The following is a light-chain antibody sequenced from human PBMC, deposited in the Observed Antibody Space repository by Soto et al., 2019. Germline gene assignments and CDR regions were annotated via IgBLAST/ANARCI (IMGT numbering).Light chain of an antibody. CDR3: NSLSATGTSYV. V-gene: IGLV2-14*01. CDR2: EVT. CDR1: SSDVGSYNH. J-gene: IGLJ1*01. Sequence: QSVLTQPASVSGSPGQSIAISCTGTSSDVGSYNHVSWYQQYPGKAPKLMIYEVTNRPSGVSNRFSGSKSGSTAPLTISGLQAEDEAEYYCNSLSATGTSYVFGTGTKVTVL.